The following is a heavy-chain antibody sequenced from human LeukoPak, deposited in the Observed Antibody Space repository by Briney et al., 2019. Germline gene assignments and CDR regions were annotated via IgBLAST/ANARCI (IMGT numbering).Heavy chain of an antibody. CDR2: INPNSGGT. D-gene: IGHD3-16*01. V-gene: IGHV1-2*02. CDR1: GYTFTSYD. J-gene: IGHJ6*03. Sequence: ASVKVSCKASGYTFTSYDINWVRQAPGQGLEWMGWINPNSGGTNYAQKFQGRVTMTRDTSISTAYMELSSLRSEDTAVYYCARGRYDYVWGRNYYYYYMDVWGKGTTVTVSS. CDR3: ARGRYDYVWGRNYYYYYMDV.